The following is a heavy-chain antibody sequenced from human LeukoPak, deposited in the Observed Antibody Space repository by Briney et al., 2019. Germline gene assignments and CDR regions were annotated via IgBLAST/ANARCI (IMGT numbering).Heavy chain of an antibody. CDR1: GFTFNDYY. CDR2: MNQDGSEK. Sequence: PGGSLRLSCAASGFTFNDYYMSWIRQAPGKGLEWAANMNQDGSEKDYVGSVKGRFTISRDNARNSLYLQMGSLRAEDTAVYYCATYTHWVAGDVWGQGTTVTVSS. CDR3: ATYTHWVAGDV. J-gene: IGHJ6*02. D-gene: IGHD3-16*01. V-gene: IGHV3-7*01.